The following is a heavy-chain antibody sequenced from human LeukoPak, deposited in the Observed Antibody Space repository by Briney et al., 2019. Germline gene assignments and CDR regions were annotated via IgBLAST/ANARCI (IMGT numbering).Heavy chain of an antibody. CDR1: GNYW. D-gene: IGHD2/OR15-2a*01. Sequence: GGSLRLSCAASGNYWMHWVRQAPGKGLVWVSHINSDGGWTSYADSVKGRFTISKDNAKNTVYLQMNNLRAEDTAVYYCVSFYEAYWGRGTLVTVSS. CDR2: INSDGGWT. CDR3: VSFYEAY. V-gene: IGHV3-74*01. J-gene: IGHJ4*02.